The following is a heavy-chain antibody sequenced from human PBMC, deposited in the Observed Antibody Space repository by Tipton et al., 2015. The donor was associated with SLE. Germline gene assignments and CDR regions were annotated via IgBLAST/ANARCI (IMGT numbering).Heavy chain of an antibody. Sequence: SLRLSCAASGFTFSSYWMSWVRQAPGKGLEWVSYISSSSSYTNYADSVKGRFTISRDNAKNSLYLQMNSLRAEDTAVYYCARSPNCGGDCYPDAFDIWGQGTMVTVSS. CDR3: ARSPNCGGDCYPDAFDI. J-gene: IGHJ3*02. D-gene: IGHD2-21*02. V-gene: IGHV3-11*06. CDR2: ISSSSSYT. CDR1: GFTFSSYW.